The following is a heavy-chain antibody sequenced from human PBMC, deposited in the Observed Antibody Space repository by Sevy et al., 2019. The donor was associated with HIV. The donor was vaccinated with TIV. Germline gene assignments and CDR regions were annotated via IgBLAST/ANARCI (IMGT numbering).Heavy chain of an antibody. D-gene: IGHD6-13*01. CDR3: ARGSAYSSSWNSGGWFDP. J-gene: IGHJ5*02. Sequence: SETLSLSCAVYGGSLSGYYWSWIRRSPGKGLEWIGEYDRSGSTKDNPSLKSRVTILIDTSKNQFSLKLSSVTAADTAVYYGARGSAYSSSWNSGGWFDPWGLGTLVTVSS. CDR2: YDRSGST. CDR1: GGSLSGYY. V-gene: IGHV4-34*01.